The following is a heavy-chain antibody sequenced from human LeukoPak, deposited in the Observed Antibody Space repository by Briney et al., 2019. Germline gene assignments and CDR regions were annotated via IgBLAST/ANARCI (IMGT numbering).Heavy chain of an antibody. D-gene: IGHD3-10*01. CDR3: ARVIRYGSGNYYYFDY. CDR1: GFTFSSYS. V-gene: IGHV3-21*01. Sequence: PGGSLRLSCAASGFTFSSYSMNWVRQAPGKGLEWVSSISSSSSYIYYADSVKGRFTISRDNAKNSLYLQMNSLRAEDTAVYYCARVIRYGSGNYYYFDYWGQGTLVTVSS. CDR2: ISSSSSYI. J-gene: IGHJ4*02.